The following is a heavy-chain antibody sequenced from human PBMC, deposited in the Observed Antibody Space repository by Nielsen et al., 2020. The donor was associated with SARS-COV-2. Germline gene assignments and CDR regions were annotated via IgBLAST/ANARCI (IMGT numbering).Heavy chain of an antibody. CDR2: ISWSGANT. D-gene: IGHD3-3*01. V-gene: IGHV3-9*01. Sequence: GGSLRLSCAASGFTFYDFAMHWVRRPPGKGLQWVSTISWSGANTAYADSVKGRFTISRDNAKNSLYLQMNSLRAEDTAVYYCARGTSRITIFGVVTRHGMDVWGQGTTVTVSS. CDR1: GFTFYDFA. CDR3: ARGTSRITIFGVVTRHGMDV. J-gene: IGHJ6*02.